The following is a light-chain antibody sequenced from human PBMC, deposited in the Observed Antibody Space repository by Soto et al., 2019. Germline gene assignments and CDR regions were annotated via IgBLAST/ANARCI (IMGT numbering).Light chain of an antibody. J-gene: IGKJ2*01. V-gene: IGKV3-20*01. Sequence: ILLTQSPGTLSLSPGERATLSCRASQSISITLAWYQQKLGQAPRLLIYDASNRAPGVPDRFSASGSGSDFTLTISRLEPEDFAVYYCQHYGYSLPNTFGQGTKLDIK. CDR1: QSISIT. CDR2: DAS. CDR3: QHYGYSLPNT.